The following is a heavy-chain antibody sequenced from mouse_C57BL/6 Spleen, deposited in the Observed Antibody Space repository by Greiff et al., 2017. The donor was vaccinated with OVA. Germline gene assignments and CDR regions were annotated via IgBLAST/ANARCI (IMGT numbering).Heavy chain of an antibody. J-gene: IGHJ1*03. CDR1: GYTFTSYW. CDR3: ARAYYYGSSGYFDV. V-gene: IGHV1-69*01. CDR2: IDPSDSYT. Sequence: QVQLKESGAELVMPGASVKLSCKASGYTFTSYWMHWVKQRPGQGLEWIGEIDPSDSYTNYNQKFKGKSTLTVDKSSSTAYMQLSSLTSEDSAVYYCARAYYYGSSGYFDVWGTGTTVTVSS. D-gene: IGHD1-1*01.